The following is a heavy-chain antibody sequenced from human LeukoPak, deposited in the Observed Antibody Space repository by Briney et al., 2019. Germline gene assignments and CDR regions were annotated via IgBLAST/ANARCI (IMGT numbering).Heavy chain of an antibody. CDR1: GFTFSGYS. Sequence: QTGGSLRLSCAASGFTFSGYSMNWVRQAPGKGLEWVSLIYSGGRTYYADSVKGRFTISRDNSKNTLYLQMNSLRAEDTAVYYCASDRGFGELSLAYWGQGTLVTVSS. CDR3: ASDRGFGELSLAY. CDR2: IYSGGRT. V-gene: IGHV3-53*01. J-gene: IGHJ4*02. D-gene: IGHD3-10*01.